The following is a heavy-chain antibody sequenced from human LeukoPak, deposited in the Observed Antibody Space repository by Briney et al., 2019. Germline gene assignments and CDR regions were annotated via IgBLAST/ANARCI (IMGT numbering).Heavy chain of an antibody. J-gene: IGHJ3*02. CDR1: GFTFSSYT. V-gene: IGHV3-23*01. D-gene: IGHD3-10*01. CDR2: TSGNGVNT. Sequence: GGSLRLSCAASGFTFSSYTMTWVRQAPGKGLEWVSTTSGNGVNTYYADSVKGRFTISRDNSKNTLYLQMNSLRAEDTAIYYCSKTYYGSGNYDAFDIWGQGTMVTVSS. CDR3: SKTYYGSGNYDAFDI.